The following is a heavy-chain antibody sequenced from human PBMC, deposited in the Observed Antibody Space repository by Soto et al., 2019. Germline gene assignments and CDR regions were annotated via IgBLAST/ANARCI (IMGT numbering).Heavy chain of an antibody. D-gene: IGHD2-2*01. V-gene: IGHV3-48*01. J-gene: IGHJ5*01. CDR1: GLTYSDYS. CDR3: ATSHGHNWNAF. Sequence: EVKLVQSGGASVQSGGSLRLACAVSGLTYSDYSMNWVRQAPGKGLEWISYISPSGSPLYYADSVKGRFTISRDNAKNSLFLQMNSLRGEDTAVYYCATSHGHNWNAFWGQGTVVTVSS. CDR2: ISPSGSPL.